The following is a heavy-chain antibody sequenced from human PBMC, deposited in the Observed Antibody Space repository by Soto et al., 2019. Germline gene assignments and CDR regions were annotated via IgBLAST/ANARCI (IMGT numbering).Heavy chain of an antibody. D-gene: IGHD3-22*01. Sequence: PSETLSLTCTVSGGSISSYYWSWIRQPPGKGLEWIGYIYYSGSTNYNPSLKSRVTISVDKSKNQFSLKLSSVTAADTAVYYCARDRRRYYYDSFVHNRGRKNAFDIWGQGTMVTVSS. CDR1: GGSISSYY. J-gene: IGHJ3*02. CDR3: ARDRRRYYYDSFVHNRGRKNAFDI. CDR2: IYYSGST. V-gene: IGHV4-59*12.